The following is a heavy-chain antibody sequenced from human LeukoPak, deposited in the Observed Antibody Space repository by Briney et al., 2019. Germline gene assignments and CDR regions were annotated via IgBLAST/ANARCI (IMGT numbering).Heavy chain of an antibody. Sequence: GGSLRLSCAASGFTFNRYSMNWVRQAPGKGLEWVSSVSSGSGYIYYADSVKGRFTISRDNAKNSLYLQMNSLRAEDSAMYYCANILAYCGGDCYPRDYWGQGTLVTVSS. CDR1: GFTFNRYS. V-gene: IGHV3-21*01. J-gene: IGHJ4*02. CDR3: ANILAYCGGDCYPRDY. CDR2: VSSGSGYI. D-gene: IGHD2-21*02.